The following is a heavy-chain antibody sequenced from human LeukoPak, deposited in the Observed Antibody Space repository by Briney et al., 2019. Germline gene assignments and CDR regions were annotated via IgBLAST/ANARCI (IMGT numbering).Heavy chain of an antibody. Sequence: SEALSLTCTVSGYSISSGYYWTWIRQSPGKELEWIGYIYYSGSTHYNPSLKSRVTMSVDTSKSQFSLKLSSVTAADTAVYYCARPNTYDVGNNAFDIWGQGTMVTVSS. CDR1: GYSISSGYY. CDR2: IYYSGST. V-gene: IGHV4-61*01. J-gene: IGHJ3*02. CDR3: ARPNTYDVGNNAFDI. D-gene: IGHD2/OR15-2a*01.